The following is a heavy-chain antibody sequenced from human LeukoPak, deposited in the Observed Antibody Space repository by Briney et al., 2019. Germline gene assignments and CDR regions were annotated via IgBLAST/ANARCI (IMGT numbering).Heavy chain of an antibody. D-gene: IGHD6-19*01. J-gene: IGHJ4*02. CDR1: GFTFSSYE. CDR3: ARGAAVAGTRRLDY. Sequence: GGSLRLSCAASGFTFSSYEMNWVRQAPGKGLEGVSYISSSGSTIYYADSVKGRFTISRDNAKNSLYLQMNSLRAEDTAVYYCARGAAVAGTRRLDYWGQGTLVTVSS. V-gene: IGHV3-48*03. CDR2: ISSSGSTI.